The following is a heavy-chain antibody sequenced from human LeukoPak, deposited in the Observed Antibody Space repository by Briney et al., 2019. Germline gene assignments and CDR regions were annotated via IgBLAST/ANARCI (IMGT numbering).Heavy chain of an antibody. J-gene: IGHJ4*02. CDR2: ISGSNT. CDR3: ARYNTPQYSSGWLFFDY. D-gene: IGHD6-19*01. V-gene: IGHV3-23*05. CDR1: GWSYTAYG. Sequence: GGSLRLCCLACGWSYTAYGLNGVRQAPGKGLEWVSGISGSNTYHADSVKGRFTISRDSSKSTKYLQMDNLRAEDTTVYYSARYNTPQYSSGWLFFDYWGQGTPVTVSS.